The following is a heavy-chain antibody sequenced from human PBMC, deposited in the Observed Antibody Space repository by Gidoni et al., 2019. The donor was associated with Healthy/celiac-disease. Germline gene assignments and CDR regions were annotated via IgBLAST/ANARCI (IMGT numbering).Heavy chain of an antibody. CDR3: ARDNGYYYDSSDWFDP. D-gene: IGHD3-22*01. J-gene: IGHJ5*02. Sequence: QVQLQESGPGMVKPSETLSLTCTVAGGSISSSYWSWIRQPAGKGLEWIGRIYNSGSTNYHPSLKSRVTISVDTSNNQFSLKLSSVTAADTAVYYCARDNGYYYDSSDWFDPWCQGTLVTVSS. CDR1: GGSISSSY. CDR2: IYNSGST. V-gene: IGHV4-4*07.